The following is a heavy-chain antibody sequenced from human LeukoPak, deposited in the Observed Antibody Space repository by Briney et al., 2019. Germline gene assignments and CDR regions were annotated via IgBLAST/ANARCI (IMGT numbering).Heavy chain of an antibody. CDR2: IYYSGST. D-gene: IGHD2-15*01. J-gene: IGHJ4*02. Sequence: PSETLSLTCTVSGGSISSYYWSWIRQPPGKGLEWIGYIYYSGSTNYNPSLKSRVTISVDTSKNQFSLKLSSETAADTAVYYCARDLDRGYCSGGSCYGYWGQGTLVTVSS. CDR3: ARDLDRGYCSGGSCYGY. V-gene: IGHV4-59*01. CDR1: GGSISSYY.